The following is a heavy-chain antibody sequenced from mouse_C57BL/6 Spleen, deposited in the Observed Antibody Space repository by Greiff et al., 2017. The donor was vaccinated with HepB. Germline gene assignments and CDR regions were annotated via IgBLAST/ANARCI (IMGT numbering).Heavy chain of an antibody. D-gene: IGHD2-4*01. CDR1: GYTFTDYN. CDR2: INPNNGGT. Sequence: VQLQQSGPELVKPGASVKMSCKASGYTFTDYNMHWVKQSHGKSLEWIGYINPNNGGTSYNQKFKGKATLTVNKSSSTAYMELRSLTSEDSAVYYCARYDYDEEDAMDYWGQGTSVTVSS. CDR3: ARYDYDEEDAMDY. J-gene: IGHJ4*01. V-gene: IGHV1-22*01.